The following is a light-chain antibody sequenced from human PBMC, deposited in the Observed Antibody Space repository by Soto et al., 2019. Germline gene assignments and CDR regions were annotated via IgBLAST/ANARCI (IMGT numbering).Light chain of an antibody. J-gene: IGKJ4*01. Sequence: DIQMTQSPSSLSASVGDRVTITCRASQSISSYLNWYQQKPEKAPKLLIYGASSLQSGVPSRFSGSGSGTEFTLTISSLQPEDFAIYYCQHSYTTPPTFGGGTKVEIK. CDR3: QHSYTTPPT. CDR2: GAS. CDR1: QSISSY. V-gene: IGKV1-39*01.